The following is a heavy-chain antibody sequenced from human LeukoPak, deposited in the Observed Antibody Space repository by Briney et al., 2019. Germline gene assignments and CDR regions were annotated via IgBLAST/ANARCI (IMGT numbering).Heavy chain of an antibody. CDR2: IYPGDSDT. CDR1: GYTFNSYW. Sequence: GESLKISCKGSGYTFNSYWIGWVRQMPGKGLEWMGIIYPGDSDTRYSPSFQGQVTISADKSSDTAYLQWCSLKASDTAMYYCARNTGSYSGQFDYWGQGTLVTVSS. J-gene: IGHJ4*02. D-gene: IGHD1-26*01. CDR3: ARNTGSYSGQFDY. V-gene: IGHV5-51*01.